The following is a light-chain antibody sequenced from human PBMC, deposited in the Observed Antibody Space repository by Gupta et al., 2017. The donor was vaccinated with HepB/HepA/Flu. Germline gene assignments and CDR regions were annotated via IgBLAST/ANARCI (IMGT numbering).Light chain of an antibody. CDR2: GTS. V-gene: IGKV1-12*01. CDR3: QHADSFPWT. J-gene: IGKJ1*01. CDR1: QGIGSW. Sequence: DIQMTQSPSSVSAPVGDRVIISCRASQGIGSWLAWYQRKPGRAPKLLISGTSKLQNGVPSRFSGSGSGIEFTLTIDNLQPEDFATYCCQHADSFPWTFGLGTMVEVK.